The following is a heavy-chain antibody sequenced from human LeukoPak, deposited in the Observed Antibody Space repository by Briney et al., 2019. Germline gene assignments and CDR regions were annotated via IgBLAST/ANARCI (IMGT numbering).Heavy chain of an antibody. D-gene: IGHD3-10*01. V-gene: IGHV4-39*01. CDR2: IYYSGST. CDR3: ARNRYYYGSRNYGVPNWFDP. J-gene: IGHJ5*02. CDR1: GGSISSNSYY. Sequence: SETLSLTCTVSGGSISSNSYYWGWIRQPPGKGLEWIGSIYYSGSTYYKPSLKSRVTISVHTSKNQFSLRLSSVTAADTAVYYCARNRYYYGSRNYGVPNWFDPWGQGTLVTVSS.